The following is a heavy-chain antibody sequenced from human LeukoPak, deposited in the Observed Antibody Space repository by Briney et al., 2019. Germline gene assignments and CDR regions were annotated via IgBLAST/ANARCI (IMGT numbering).Heavy chain of an antibody. CDR2: INHSGST. CDR3: AATGIAVAGPQNWFDP. D-gene: IGHD6-19*01. J-gene: IGHJ5*02. CDR1: GGSFSGYY. V-gene: IGHV4-34*01. Sequence: SETLSLTGAVYGGSFSGYYWSWIRQPPGKGLEWIGEINHSGSTNYNPSLKSRVTISVDTSKNQFSLKLSSVTAADTAVYYCAATGIAVAGPQNWFDPWGQGTLVTVSS.